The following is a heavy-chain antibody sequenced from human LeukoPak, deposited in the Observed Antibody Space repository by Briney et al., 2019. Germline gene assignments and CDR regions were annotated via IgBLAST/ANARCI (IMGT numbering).Heavy chain of an antibody. Sequence: GGSLRLSCAASGFTFSTYWMSWVRQAPGKGLEWVANMRRDGNEIYYLDSVRGRFTISRDNAKNSLYLQLNSLRAEDTAVYYCARQHCSGGDCYFFDWGQGTLVTVSS. D-gene: IGHD2-15*01. J-gene: IGHJ4*02. V-gene: IGHV3-7*01. CDR3: ARQHCSGGDCYFFD. CDR2: MRRDGNEI. CDR1: GFTFSTYW.